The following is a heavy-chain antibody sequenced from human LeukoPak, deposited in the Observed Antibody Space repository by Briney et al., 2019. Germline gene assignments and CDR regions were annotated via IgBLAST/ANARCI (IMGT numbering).Heavy chain of an antibody. V-gene: IGHV4-59*01. J-gene: IGHJ6*02. CDR3: AEGYGMDV. CDR1: GGSISNYY. CDR2: IYYTGST. Sequence: PSQTLSLTCTVSGGSISNYYWSWIRQSPGKGLEWIGNIYYTGSTNYNPSLKSRVTISVDTSKNQFSLKLRSVTAVDTAVHYCAEGYGMDVWGQGTTVTVSS.